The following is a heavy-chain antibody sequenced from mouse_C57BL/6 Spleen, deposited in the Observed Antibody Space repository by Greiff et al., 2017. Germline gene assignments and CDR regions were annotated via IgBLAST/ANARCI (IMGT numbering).Heavy chain of an antibody. CDR3: ARNLYSNYRDYAMDY. D-gene: IGHD2-5*01. CDR2: INPSNGGT. V-gene: IGHV1-53*01. J-gene: IGHJ4*01. CDR1: GYTFTSYW. Sequence: VQLQQPGTELVKPGASVKLSCKASGYTFTSYWMHWVKQRPGQGLEWIGNINPSNGGTNYNEKFKSKATLTVDKSSSTAYMQLSSLTSEDSAVYYCARNLYSNYRDYAMDYWGQGTSVTVSS.